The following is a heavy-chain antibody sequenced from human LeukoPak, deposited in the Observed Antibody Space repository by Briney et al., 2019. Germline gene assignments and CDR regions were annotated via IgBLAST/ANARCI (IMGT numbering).Heavy chain of an antibody. D-gene: IGHD1-26*01. Sequence: ASVKVSCKASGYTFTGYYMHWVRQAPGQGLEWMGWINPNSGDTNYAQKFQGRVTMTRDTSITTAYMELSRLRFDDTAVYYCARGYSGTYTDYFDPWGQGTPVTVSS. CDR2: INPNSGDT. J-gene: IGHJ5*02. CDR3: ARGYSGTYTDYFDP. CDR1: GYTFTGYY. V-gene: IGHV1-2*02.